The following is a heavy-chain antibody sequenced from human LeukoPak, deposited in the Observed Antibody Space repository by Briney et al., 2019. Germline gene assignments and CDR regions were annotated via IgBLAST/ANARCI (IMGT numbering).Heavy chain of an antibody. CDR1: GGSISSYY. J-gene: IGHJ4*02. V-gene: IGHV4-59*01. D-gene: IGHD3-3*01. Sequence: SETLSLTCTVSGGSISSYYWSWIRQPPGKGLEWIGYIYYSGSTNYNPSLKSRVTISVDASKNQFSLKLSSVTAADTAVYYCAGAITTTDYWGQGTLVTVSS. CDR2: IYYSGST. CDR3: AGAITTTDY.